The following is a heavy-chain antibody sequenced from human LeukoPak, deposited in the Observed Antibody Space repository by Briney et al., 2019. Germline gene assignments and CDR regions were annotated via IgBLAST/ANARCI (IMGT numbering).Heavy chain of an antibody. CDR1: GGSISSSSYY. CDR3: ARHVRVVGAPLGY. Sequence: NSSETLSLTCTVSGGSISSSSYYWGWIRQPPGKGLEWIGSIYYSGSTYYNPSLKSRVTISVDASKNQFSLKLSSVTAADTAVYYCARHVRVVGAPLGYWGQGTLVTVSS. J-gene: IGHJ4*02. V-gene: IGHV4-39*01. CDR2: IYYSGST. D-gene: IGHD1-26*01.